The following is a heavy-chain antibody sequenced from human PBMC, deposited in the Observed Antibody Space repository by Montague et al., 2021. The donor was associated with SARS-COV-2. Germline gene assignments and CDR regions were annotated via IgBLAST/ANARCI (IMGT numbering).Heavy chain of an antibody. CDR2: INHSGST. CDR3: ARGRRILLWFGELFPGGDYYGMDV. D-gene: IGHD3-10*01. Sequence: SETLSLTCTVSGGSTSSGNYYWNWIRQPPGKGLGWIGEINHSGSTNYNPSLKSRVTISVDTSKNQFSLKLSSVTAADTAVYYCARGRRILLWFGELFPGGDYYGMDVWGQGTTVTVSS. J-gene: IGHJ6*02. V-gene: IGHV4-39*07. CDR1: GGSTSSGNYY.